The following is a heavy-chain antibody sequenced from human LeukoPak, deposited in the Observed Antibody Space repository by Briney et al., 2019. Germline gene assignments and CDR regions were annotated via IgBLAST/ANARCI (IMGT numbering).Heavy chain of an antibody. CDR3: AREDSSGLDY. V-gene: IGHV4-38-2*02. CDR1: GYSISSGYY. CDR2: IYHSGST. Sequence: PSETLSLTCAASGYSISSGYYWCWIRQPPGKGLEWIGSIYHSGSTYYNASLKGRVTISVDTSKNQFSLKLSSVTAADTAVYYCAREDSSGLDYWGQGTLVTVSS. D-gene: IGHD6-19*01. J-gene: IGHJ4*02.